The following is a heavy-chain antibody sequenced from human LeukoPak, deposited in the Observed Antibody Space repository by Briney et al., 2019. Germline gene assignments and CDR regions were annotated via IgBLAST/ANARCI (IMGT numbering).Heavy chain of an antibody. CDR1: GFTVSNTY. CDR2: IYSGGGT. J-gene: IGHJ6*02. Sequence: GGSLRLSCAASGFTVSNTYMSWVRQAPGKGLEWVSLIYSGGGTYSADSVKGRFTISRDVSKNTLYLQMNSLRAEDTAVYYCARDRNNYLGGYYYYGMDVWGQGTTVTVSS. V-gene: IGHV3-53*01. D-gene: IGHD3-10*01. CDR3: ARDRNNYLGGYYYYGMDV.